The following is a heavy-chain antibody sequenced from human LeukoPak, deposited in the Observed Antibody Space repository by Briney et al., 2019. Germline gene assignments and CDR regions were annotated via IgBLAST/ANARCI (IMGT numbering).Heavy chain of an antibody. CDR2: ISGSGGST. V-gene: IGHV3-23*01. D-gene: IGHD6-6*01. Sequence: GGSLRLSCAVSGFTFSNNGMSWVRQAPGKGLEWVSAISGSGGSTYYADSVKGRFTISRDNSKNTLCLQMNNLRAEDTAVYYCAKTSTAARLGYFDYWGQGTLVTVSS. CDR1: GFTFSNNG. J-gene: IGHJ4*02. CDR3: AKTSTAARLGYFDY.